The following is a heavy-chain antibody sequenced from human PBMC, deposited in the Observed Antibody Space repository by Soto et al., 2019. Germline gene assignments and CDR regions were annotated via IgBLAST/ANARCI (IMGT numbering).Heavy chain of an antibody. V-gene: IGHV4-59*01. J-gene: IGHJ4*02. D-gene: IGHD6-13*01. CDR1: GGSITPYY. Sequence: QVQLQESGPGLVKPSETLSLTCTVSGGSITPYYWSWIRQPPGKRLEWIGYISSSGFTNYNPSLNSRVTIAVDTSKNQFSLKLGSVTAADTAVYYCVRDCYSSSCFDLWGQGTLVTVSS. CDR3: VRDCYSSSCFDL. CDR2: ISSSGFT.